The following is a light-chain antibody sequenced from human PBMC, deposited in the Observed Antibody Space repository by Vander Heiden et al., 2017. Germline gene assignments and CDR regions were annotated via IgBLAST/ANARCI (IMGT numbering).Light chain of an antibody. CDR2: EVS. CDR1: SSDVGSYNR. V-gene: IGLV2-18*02. Sequence: QSALTQPPSVSGSPGKSVTISCTGTSSDVGSYNRVSWYQQPPGTAPKLMIYEVSNRPSVVPDRFSGSKSGNTASLTISGLRAEDEADYYCSSYTTSSTWVFGGGTKLTVL. J-gene: IGLJ3*02. CDR3: SSYTTSSTWV.